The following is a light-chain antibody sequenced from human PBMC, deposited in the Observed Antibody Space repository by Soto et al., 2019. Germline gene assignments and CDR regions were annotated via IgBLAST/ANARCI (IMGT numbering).Light chain of an antibody. CDR2: RNK. V-gene: IGLV1-44*01. CDR3: AAWDDSLSVV. CDR1: SSNIGSNP. J-gene: IGLJ2*01. Sequence: QAVVTQPPSASGTPGQRVTISCSRSSSNIGSNPVNWYQHLPGTAPKLLIYRNKQRPSGVPDRFSGSKSGTSASLAISGLQSEDEADYYCAAWDDSLSVVFGGGTKVTVL.